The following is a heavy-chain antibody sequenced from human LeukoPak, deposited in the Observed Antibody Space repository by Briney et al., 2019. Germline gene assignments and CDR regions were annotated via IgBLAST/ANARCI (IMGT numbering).Heavy chain of an antibody. CDR3: ARAGFGYCSSTSCYYSSADY. Sequence: GASVKVSCKASGGTFSSYAISWVRQAPGQGLEWMGGIIPIFGTANYAQKFQGRVTITADESTSTAYMELSSLRSEDTAVYYCARAGFGYCSSTSCYYSSADYWGQGTLVTVSS. V-gene: IGHV1-69*13. J-gene: IGHJ4*02. CDR2: IIPIFGTA. D-gene: IGHD2-2*03. CDR1: GGTFSSYA.